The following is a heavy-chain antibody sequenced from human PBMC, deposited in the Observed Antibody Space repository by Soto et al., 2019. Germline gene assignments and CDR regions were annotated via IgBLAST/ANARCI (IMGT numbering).Heavy chain of an antibody. CDR2: IHYSGST. V-gene: IGHV4-39*01. J-gene: IGHJ4*02. D-gene: IGHD3-3*01. CDR1: GGSISSSHYH. Sequence: QLQLQESGPGLVKPSETLSLICTVSGGSISSSHYHWGWIRQPPGKGLEWIASIHYSGSTHYNPSLKGGAAVSTDTPKSEFSRRLRPVTAADTAVYSGARADGVGVVTPFMDYWGQGTLVTVSS. CDR3: ARADGVGVVTPFMDY.